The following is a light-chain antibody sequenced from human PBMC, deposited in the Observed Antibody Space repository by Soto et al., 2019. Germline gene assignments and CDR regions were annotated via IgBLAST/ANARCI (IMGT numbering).Light chain of an antibody. CDR3: SLYTSSSTLYV. CDR1: SSDVGSYNR. V-gene: IGLV2-18*01. J-gene: IGLJ1*01. CDR2: EVS. Sequence: QSALTQPPSVSGSPGQSVTISCTGTSSDVGSYNRVSWYQQPPGTAPKLMIYEVSNRPSGVPDRFSGSKSGNTASLTISGLQAEDEADYYCSLYTSSSTLYVFGTGTKVPS.